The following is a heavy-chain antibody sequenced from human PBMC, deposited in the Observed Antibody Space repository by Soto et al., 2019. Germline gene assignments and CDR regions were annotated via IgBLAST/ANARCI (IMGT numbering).Heavy chain of an antibody. Sequence: ASVKVSCKASGYTFSGYYMHWVRQAPGQGLGWMGWINPNSGGTNYARKFQGWVTMTRDTSISTAYMELSRLRSDDTAVYYCARDLSVPAAMSPLYYYGMDVWGQGTTVTVSS. D-gene: IGHD2-2*01. CDR3: ARDLSVPAAMSPLYYYGMDV. J-gene: IGHJ6*02. CDR2: INPNSGGT. V-gene: IGHV1-2*04. CDR1: GYTFSGYY.